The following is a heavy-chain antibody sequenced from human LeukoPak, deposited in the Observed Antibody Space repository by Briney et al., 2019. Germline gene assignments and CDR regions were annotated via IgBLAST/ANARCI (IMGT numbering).Heavy chain of an antibody. CDR3: AKDKKGVYSSGWIDY. CDR2: IKTDGSTT. Sequence: PGGSLRLSCAGSGFFFSTYWMHWVRQAPGKGLAWVSRIKTDGSTTYYADSVKGRFTVSRDNAKNTLYLQMNSLRAEDMALYYCAKDKKGVYSSGWIDYWGQGTLVTVSS. J-gene: IGHJ4*02. CDR1: GFFFSTYW. D-gene: IGHD6-19*01. V-gene: IGHV3-74*01.